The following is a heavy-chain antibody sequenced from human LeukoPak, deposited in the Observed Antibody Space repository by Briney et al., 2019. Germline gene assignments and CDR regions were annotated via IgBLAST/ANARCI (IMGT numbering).Heavy chain of an antibody. V-gene: IGHV4-59*10. Sequence: SETLSLTCAVYGGSFSDYYWSWIRQPAGKGLERIGRIDTSGNTNYKPSLKSRVTMSVDTSKNQFSLKLSSVTAADTAVYYCARVSSSWYQDWYFDLWGRGTLVTVSS. CDR1: GGSFSDYY. D-gene: IGHD6-13*01. J-gene: IGHJ2*01. CDR3: ARVSSSWYQDWYFDL. CDR2: IDTSGNT.